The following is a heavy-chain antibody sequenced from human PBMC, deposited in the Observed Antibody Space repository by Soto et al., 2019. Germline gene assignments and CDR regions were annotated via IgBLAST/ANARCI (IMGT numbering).Heavy chain of an antibody. J-gene: IGHJ6*03. CDR2: NNHSGST. CDR1: GGSFRGYY. V-gene: IGHV4-34*01. CDR3: GRGHYDFWSGRYYYMDV. D-gene: IGHD3-3*01. Sequence: SETLSLTCAVYGGSFRGYYWSWIRQPPGKGLEWIGENNHSGSTNYNPSLKSRVTISVDTSKSPFSPKLSSVTAPDTALYYCGRGHYDFWSGRYYYMDVWGKGTTVTVSS.